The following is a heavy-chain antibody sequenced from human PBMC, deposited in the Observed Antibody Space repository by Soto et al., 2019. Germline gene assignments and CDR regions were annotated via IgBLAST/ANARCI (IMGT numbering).Heavy chain of an antibody. D-gene: IGHD1-26*01. CDR3: SRGKVGATQTCDY. J-gene: IGHJ4*02. CDR1: GDTFSSYA. Sequence: QVQLVQSGAEVKKPGSSVKVSCKASGDTFSSYAISWVRQAPGQGLEWMGGIIPIFGTANYAQKFQGRVTITADESTSTAFMELSSLRSEDTAVYYCSRGKVGATQTCDYWGQGTLVTVSS. CDR2: IIPIFGTA. V-gene: IGHV1-69*01.